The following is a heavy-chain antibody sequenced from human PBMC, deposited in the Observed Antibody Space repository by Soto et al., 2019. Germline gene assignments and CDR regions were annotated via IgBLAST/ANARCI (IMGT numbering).Heavy chain of an antibody. CDR3: ARHIGAGIYYYYGMDV. CDR2: IYSSATT. V-gene: IGHV4-59*01. J-gene: IGHJ6*02. Sequence: SETLSLTCTVSGGSISGYYWSWIRQPPGKGLEWIGYIYSSATTNYNPSLKSRVTISVDMSKYRFSLKLSSVSAADTAVYYCARHIGAGIYYYYGMDVWGQGTTVTVSS. CDR1: GGSISGYY. D-gene: IGHD6-13*01.